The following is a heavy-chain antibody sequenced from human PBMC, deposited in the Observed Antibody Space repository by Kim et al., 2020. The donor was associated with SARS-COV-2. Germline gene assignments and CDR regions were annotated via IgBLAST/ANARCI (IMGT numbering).Heavy chain of an antibody. Sequence: GGSLRLSCAASGFTFSSYAMSWVRQAPGKGLEWVSAISGSGGSTYYADSVKGRFTISRDNSKNTLYLQMNSLRAEDTAVYYCAKLSYGSGRCGYFDYWGQGTLVTVSS. D-gene: IGHD3-10*01. CDR3: AKLSYGSGRCGYFDY. V-gene: IGHV3-23*01. CDR1: GFTFSSYA. J-gene: IGHJ4*02. CDR2: ISGSGGST.